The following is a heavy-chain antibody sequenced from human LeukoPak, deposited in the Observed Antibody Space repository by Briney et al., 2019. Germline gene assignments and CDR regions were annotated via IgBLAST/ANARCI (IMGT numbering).Heavy chain of an antibody. D-gene: IGHD1-26*01. J-gene: IGHJ6*03. CDR1: GFTFSSYG. V-gene: IGHV3-30*18. CDR3: AKQALGATQSYYYYYYYMDV. Sequence: GGSLRLSCAASGFTFSSYGMHWVRQAPGKGLEWVAVISYDGSNKYYADSVKGRFTISRDNSKNTLYLQMNSLRAEDTAVYYCAKQALGATQSYYYYYYYMDVWGKGTTVTVSS. CDR2: ISYDGSNK.